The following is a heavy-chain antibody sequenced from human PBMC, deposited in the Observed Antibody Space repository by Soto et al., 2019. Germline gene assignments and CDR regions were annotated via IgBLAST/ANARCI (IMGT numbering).Heavy chain of an antibody. CDR3: ARGGTRSADLPTY. V-gene: IGHV4-4*07. Sequence: VRLQESGPGLVEPSETLSLTCSVSGDSINNYYWSWIRQPAGKGLEWIGRIYSSGSANYNPSLKTRGTMSVDTSKNQVFLSVTFVTAADTAVYFCARGGTRSADLPTYWGQGIQVIVSS. CDR1: GDSINNYY. J-gene: IGHJ4*02. CDR2: IYSSGSA. D-gene: IGHD1-1*01.